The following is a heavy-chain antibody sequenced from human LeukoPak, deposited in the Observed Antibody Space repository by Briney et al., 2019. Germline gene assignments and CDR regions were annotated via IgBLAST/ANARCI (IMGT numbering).Heavy chain of an antibody. D-gene: IGHD3-3*01. V-gene: IGHV4-4*02. Sequence: GSLRLSCAASDFSVGSNYMTWVRQPPGKGLEWIGEIYHSGSTNYNPSLKSRVTISVDKSKNQFSLKLSSVTAADTAVYYCARGKITIFGVVGFDYWGQGTLVTVSS. CDR2: IYHSGST. CDR1: DFSVGSNY. CDR3: ARGKITIFGVVGFDY. J-gene: IGHJ4*02.